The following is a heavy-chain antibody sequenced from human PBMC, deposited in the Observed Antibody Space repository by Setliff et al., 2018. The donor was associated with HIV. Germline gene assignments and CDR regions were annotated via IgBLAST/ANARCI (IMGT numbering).Heavy chain of an antibody. J-gene: IGHJ1*01. Sequence: GASVKVSCKASGDTLSIHPISWVRQAPGRGLEWMGGIIPAFGRANYAQKFQGRVTITTDESTTTVFMELSRLRPEDTAVYYCLIGGRRYPSGWEHWGQGTLVTVSS. D-gene: IGHD6-25*01. CDR3: LIGGRRYPSGWEH. CDR2: IIPAFGRA. CDR1: GDTLSIHP. V-gene: IGHV1-69*05.